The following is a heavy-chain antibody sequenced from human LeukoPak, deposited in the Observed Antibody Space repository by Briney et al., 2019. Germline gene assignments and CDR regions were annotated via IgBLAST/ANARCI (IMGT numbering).Heavy chain of an antibody. D-gene: IGHD3-10*02. Sequence: PSQTLSLTCTVSGGSISSGSYYWSWIRQPAGKGLEWIGRIYTSGSTNYNPSLKSRVTISVDTSKNQFSLKLSSVTAADTAVYYCARDLSFVRGVPLAFDIWGQGTMVTVSS. CDR3: ARDLSFVRGVPLAFDI. CDR1: GGSISSGSYY. J-gene: IGHJ3*02. CDR2: IYTSGST. V-gene: IGHV4-61*02.